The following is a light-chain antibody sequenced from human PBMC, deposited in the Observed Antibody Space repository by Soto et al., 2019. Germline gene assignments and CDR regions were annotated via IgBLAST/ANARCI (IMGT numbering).Light chain of an antibody. CDR1: SSDVGGYNY. Sequence: QSALTQPRSVSGSPGQSVTISCTGTSSDVGGYNYVSWYQQHPDKAPKLMIYDVTKRPSGVPDRFSGSKSGNTASLTISGLQAEDEADYYCCSNAGSYTFDVFGTGTKVTVL. CDR2: DVT. V-gene: IGLV2-11*01. J-gene: IGLJ1*01. CDR3: CSNAGSYTFDV.